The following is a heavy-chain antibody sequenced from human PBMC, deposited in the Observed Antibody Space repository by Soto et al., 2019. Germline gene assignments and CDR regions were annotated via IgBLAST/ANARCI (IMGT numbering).Heavy chain of an antibody. Sequence: EVQLVESGGGLVQPGGSLRLSCAASGFTFSSYEMNWVRQAPGKGLEWVSYISSSGSTIYYADSVKGRFTISRDNAKNSLYLQRNSLRAEDTAVYYCARPKDTVTTAMDYWGQGTLVTVSS. CDR1: GFTFSSYE. V-gene: IGHV3-48*03. CDR2: ISSSGSTI. J-gene: IGHJ4*02. CDR3: ARPKDTVTTAMDY. D-gene: IGHD4-17*01.